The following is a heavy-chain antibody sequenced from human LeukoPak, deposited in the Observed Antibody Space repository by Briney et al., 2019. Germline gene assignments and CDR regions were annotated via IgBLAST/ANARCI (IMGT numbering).Heavy chain of an antibody. V-gene: IGHV3-23*01. D-gene: IGHD5-18*01. CDR2: IADSGGDT. Sequence: GEPLRLSCAASGFTFTSYVMNWVRQAPGQGLEWVSTIADSGGDTYYADSVKGRFTVSRDDSENTLYLQMHSLRAEDTATYYCAKSSHSNAWDDFDYWGQGTLVTVSS. J-gene: IGHJ4*02. CDR1: GFTFTSYV. CDR3: AKSSHSNAWDDFDY.